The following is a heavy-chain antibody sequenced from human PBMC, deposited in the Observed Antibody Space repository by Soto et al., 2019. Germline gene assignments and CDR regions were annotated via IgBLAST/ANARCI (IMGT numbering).Heavy chain of an antibody. D-gene: IGHD4-17*01. CDR3: AREVSYYGEDPWFFDL. Sequence: ASVKVSCKASGYTFTNYYMHWVRQAPGQGLEWMGIIRPRGDSTSYAQKFQGRVTVTRDTSTSTVYMELSSLRSDDTAVYYCAREVSYYGEDPWFFDLWGRGTLVTAPQ. J-gene: IGHJ2*01. CDR1: GYTFTNYY. V-gene: IGHV1-46*01. CDR2: IRPRGDST.